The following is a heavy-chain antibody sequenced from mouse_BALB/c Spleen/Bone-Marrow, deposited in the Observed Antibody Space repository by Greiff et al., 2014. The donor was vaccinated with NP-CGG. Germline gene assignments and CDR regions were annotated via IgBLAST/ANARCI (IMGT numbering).Heavy chain of an antibody. CDR1: GFNIKDTY. V-gene: IGHV14-3*02. D-gene: IGHD4-1*01. CDR3: ARWEYYAMDY. Sequence: VQLQQSGAELVKPGASVKLSCTASGFNIKDTYMHWVKQRPEKGLEWIGRIDPANGNTKYDPKFQGKATITADTSSNTAYLQLSSLTSEDTAVYYRARWEYYAMDYWGQGTSVTVSS. CDR2: IDPANGNT. J-gene: IGHJ4*01.